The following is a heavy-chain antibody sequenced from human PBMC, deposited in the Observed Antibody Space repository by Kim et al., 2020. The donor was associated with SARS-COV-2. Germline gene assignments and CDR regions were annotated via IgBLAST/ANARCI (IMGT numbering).Heavy chain of an antibody. J-gene: IGHJ4*02. D-gene: IGHD3-16*01. Sequence: GGSLRLSCAASGFPFSRFWMSWVRQAPGKGLEWVANIKQDGGVKNYVDSVKGRFTTSRDNAKNSLYLQMDSLRAEDTAVYYCAREYPYIRFDSWGQGTLVTVSS. CDR1: GFPFSRFW. V-gene: IGHV3-7*01. CDR2: IKQDGGVK. CDR3: AREYPYIRFDS.